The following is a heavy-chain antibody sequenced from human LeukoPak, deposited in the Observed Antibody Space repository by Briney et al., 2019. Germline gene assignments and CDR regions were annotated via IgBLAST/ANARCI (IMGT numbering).Heavy chain of an antibody. J-gene: IGHJ6*02. CDR3: ARVGFEHAYSSGWSPYYYYGMDV. Sequence: PGGSLRLSCAASGFTVSSNYMSWVRQAPGKGLEWVSVIYSGGSTYYADSVKGRFTISRDNSKNTLYLQMNSLRAEDTAVYYCARVGFEHAYSSGWSPYYYYGMDVWGQGTTVTVSS. CDR2: IYSGGST. V-gene: IGHV3-53*01. D-gene: IGHD6-19*01. CDR1: GFTVSSNY.